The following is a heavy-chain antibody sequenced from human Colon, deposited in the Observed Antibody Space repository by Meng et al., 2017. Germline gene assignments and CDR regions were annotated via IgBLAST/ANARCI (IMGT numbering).Heavy chain of an antibody. CDR2: ISQSGTT. V-gene: IGHV4-4*02. CDR3: VRQGMTSYSWGY. CDR1: SGSISSSNW. Sequence: VHLQEPGPGLVKPSGLLSLTCSVSSGSISSSNWGSWVRQPPGKGLEWIGEISQSGTTYYNPSLKSRVTITGDWSKNQFSLNLNSVTAADTALYYCVRQGMTSYSWGYWGQGTLVTVSS. D-gene: IGHD3-9*01. J-gene: IGHJ4*02.